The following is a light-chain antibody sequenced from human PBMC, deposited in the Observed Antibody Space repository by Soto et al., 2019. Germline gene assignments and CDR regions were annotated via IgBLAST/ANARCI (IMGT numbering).Light chain of an antibody. J-gene: IGKJ1*01. CDR3: QQRSNWPWT. V-gene: IGKV3-11*01. CDR1: QSVSSY. CDR2: DAS. Sequence: EIVLTQSPATLSFSPGERATLSCRASQSVSSYLAWYQQKPGQAPRLLIYDASNRATGIPARFSGSGSGTDFTITISSLEPEDFAVYCCQQRSNWPWTFGQGTKVEIK.